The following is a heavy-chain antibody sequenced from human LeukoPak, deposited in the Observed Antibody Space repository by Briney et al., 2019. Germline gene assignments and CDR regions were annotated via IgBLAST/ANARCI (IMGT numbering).Heavy chain of an antibody. D-gene: IGHD4-11*01. CDR1: GFTFSHYG. J-gene: IGHJ4*02. V-gene: IGHV3-33*06. CDR2: IWSDGTNR. Sequence: PGGSLRLSCATSGFTFSHYGMHWVRQAPGKGLEWVAVIWSDGTNRYYGDPAKGRFTISRDNFQRTVYLQMDSLRAEDTAVYYCAKDAQRGFDYSNSLDKWGQGTPVTVSS. CDR3: AKDAQRGFDYSNSLDK.